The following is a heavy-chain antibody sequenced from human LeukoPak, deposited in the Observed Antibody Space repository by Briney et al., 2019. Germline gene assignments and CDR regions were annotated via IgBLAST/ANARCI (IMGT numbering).Heavy chain of an antibody. V-gene: IGHV4-39*02. CDR3: ARDQKTSWELDAFDI. CDR2: IYYSGST. Sequence: SETLSLTCTVSGGSISSSSYYWGWIRQPPGKGLEWIGSIYYSGSTYYNPSLKSRVTISVDTSKNQFSLKLSSVTAADTAVYYCARDQKTSWELDAFDIWGQGTMVTVSS. J-gene: IGHJ3*02. CDR1: GGSISSSSYY. D-gene: IGHD1-26*01.